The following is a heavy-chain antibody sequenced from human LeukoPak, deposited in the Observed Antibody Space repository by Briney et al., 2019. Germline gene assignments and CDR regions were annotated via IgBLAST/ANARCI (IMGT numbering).Heavy chain of an antibody. J-gene: IGHJ4*02. D-gene: IGHD3-22*01. Sequence: GGSLRLSCAASGFTFSSYGMHWVRQAPGKGLEWVAFIRYDGSNKYYADSVKGRFTISRDNSKNTLYLQMNSLRAEDTAVYYCAKDRSAYYYDSSGYCFDYWGQGTLVTVSS. CDR2: IRYDGSNK. CDR3: AKDRSAYYYDSSGYCFDY. V-gene: IGHV3-30*02. CDR1: GFTFSSYG.